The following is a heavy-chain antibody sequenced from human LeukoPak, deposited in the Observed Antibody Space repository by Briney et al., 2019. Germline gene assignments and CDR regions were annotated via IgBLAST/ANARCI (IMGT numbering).Heavy chain of an antibody. J-gene: IGHJ6*03. V-gene: IGHV3-21*01. CDR3: ARDPYSGNYGTYYYYYMDV. CDR1: GFTFSNYN. CDR2: ITSSGTYT. D-gene: IGHD1-26*01. Sequence: GRSLRLSCADSGFTFSNYNMNCVRQAPGKAMEWVSSITSSGTYTFYADSVKGRFTISRDNAKNSLYVQMDSLGREDTAVYYCARDPYSGNYGTYYYYYMDVWGKGTTVTISS.